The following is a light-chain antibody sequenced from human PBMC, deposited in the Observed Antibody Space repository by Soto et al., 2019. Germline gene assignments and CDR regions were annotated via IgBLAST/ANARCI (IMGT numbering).Light chain of an antibody. Sequence: SYELTQPPSVSVAPGTPARITCGGNNIGSKSLHWYQQKPGQAPVLVIYYDSDRPSGIPERFSGSNSGNTATLTISRVEAGDEADYYCQVWDSSSDHPGVVFGGGTKLTVL. J-gene: IGLJ2*01. V-gene: IGLV3-21*04. CDR3: QVWDSSSDHPGVV. CDR2: YDS. CDR1: NIGSKS.